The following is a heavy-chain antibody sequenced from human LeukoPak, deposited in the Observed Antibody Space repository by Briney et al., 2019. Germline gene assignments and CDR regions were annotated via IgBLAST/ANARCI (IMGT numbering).Heavy chain of an antibody. CDR1: GFTFSSYA. V-gene: IGHV3-30*04. Sequence: PGRSLRLSCAASGFTFSSYAMHWVRQAPGKGLEWVAVISYDGSNKYYADSVKGRFTISRDNSKNTLYLQMNSLRAEDTAVYYCARGEDIVATTTYLDYWGQGTLVTVSS. D-gene: IGHD5-12*01. J-gene: IGHJ4*02. CDR3: ARGEDIVATTTYLDY. CDR2: ISYDGSNK.